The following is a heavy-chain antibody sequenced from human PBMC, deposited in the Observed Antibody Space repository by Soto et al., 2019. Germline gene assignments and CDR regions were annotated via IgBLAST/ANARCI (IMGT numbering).Heavy chain of an antibody. V-gene: IGHV1-69*13. D-gene: IGHD3-22*01. Sequence: ASVKVSCKASGGTFSSYAISWVRQAPGQGLEWMGGIIPIFGTVNYAQKFQGRVTITADESTSTAYMELSSLRSEDTAVYYCARAETMGYYYDSSGYYLPPESDAFDIWGQGTMVTVSS. J-gene: IGHJ3*02. CDR1: GGTFSSYA. CDR3: ARAETMGYYYDSSGYYLPPESDAFDI. CDR2: IIPIFGTV.